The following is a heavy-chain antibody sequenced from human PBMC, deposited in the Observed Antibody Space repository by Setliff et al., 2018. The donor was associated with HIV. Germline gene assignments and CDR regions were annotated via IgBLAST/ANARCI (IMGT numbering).Heavy chain of an antibody. D-gene: IGHD2-15*01. CDR3: ARPNCSGGSCYSTAFDY. Sequence: PGESLKISCKGSGYSFSIYWIGWVRQMPGKGLEWMGIIYPGDSETTYRPSFQGQVTISIDKSISTAYLQWSSLKASDTAMYYCARPNCSGGSCYSTAFDYWGQGTLVTVSS. CDR1: GYSFSIYW. CDR2: IYPGDSET. J-gene: IGHJ4*02. V-gene: IGHV5-51*01.